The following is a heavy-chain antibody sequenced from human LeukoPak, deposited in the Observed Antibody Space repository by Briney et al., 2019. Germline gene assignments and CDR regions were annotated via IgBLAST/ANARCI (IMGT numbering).Heavy chain of an antibody. Sequence: SETLSLTCTVSGGSISSYYWSWIRQPPGKGVEWIGYIYYSGSKNYNPSLKSRVTISVDTSKNQFSLKLSSVTAADTAVYYCARDNDSSGYSFDYWGQGTLVTVSS. CDR3: ARDNDSSGYSFDY. CDR2: IYYSGSK. CDR1: GGSISSYY. J-gene: IGHJ4*02. V-gene: IGHV4-59*01. D-gene: IGHD3-22*01.